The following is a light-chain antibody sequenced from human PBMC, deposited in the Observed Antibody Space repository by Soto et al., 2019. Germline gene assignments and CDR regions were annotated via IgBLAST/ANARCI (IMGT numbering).Light chain of an antibody. J-gene: IGLJ3*02. CDR1: SSDVGGYDY. V-gene: IGLV2-11*01. Sequence: QSALTQPRSVSGSPGQSVTISCTGTSSDVGGYDYVSWYQQHPGTAPKLLIYDVFKRPSGVPARFSGSKSGNTASLTISGLQAEDDGDYYCWSYVGGPCVFGGGTKVTVL. CDR2: DVF. CDR3: WSYVGGPCV.